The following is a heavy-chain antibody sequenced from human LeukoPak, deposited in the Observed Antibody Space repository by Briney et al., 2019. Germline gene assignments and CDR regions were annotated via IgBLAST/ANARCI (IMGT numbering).Heavy chain of an antibody. CDR1: GGSFSGYY. D-gene: IGHD3-10*01. Sequence: SETLSLTCAVYGGSFSGYYWSWIRQPPGKGLERIGEINHSGSTNYNPSLKSRVTISVDTSKNQFSLKLSSVTAADTAVYYCARVGYGDYGSGSYYNDFDYWGQGTLVTVSS. CDR2: INHSGST. J-gene: IGHJ4*02. V-gene: IGHV4-34*01. CDR3: ARVGYGDYGSGSYYNDFDY.